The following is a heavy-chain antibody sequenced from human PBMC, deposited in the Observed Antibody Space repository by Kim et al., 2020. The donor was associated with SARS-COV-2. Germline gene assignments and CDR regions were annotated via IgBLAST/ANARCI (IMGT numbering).Heavy chain of an antibody. J-gene: IGHJ6*02. D-gene: IGHD3-16*01. CDR2: LISSSTYI. CDR3: ARRGDWGGMDV. V-gene: IGHV3-21*01. Sequence: GGSLRLSCATSGFSFTSYSMNWVRQAPGKGLEWVSSLISSSTYITYADSVKGRFTISRDNAKNTLYLQMRSLRAEDTAVDYCARRGDWGGMDVWCQGT. CDR1: GFSFTSYS.